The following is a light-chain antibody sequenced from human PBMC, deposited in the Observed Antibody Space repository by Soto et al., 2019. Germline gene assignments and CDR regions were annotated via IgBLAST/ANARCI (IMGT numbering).Light chain of an antibody. Sequence: EIVLTQSPDTLSLSPGERATLSRRASRSVRSNYLAWYQQKPGQAPRFLIYDASSRATGIPDRFSGSGSGTDFTLTISRLEPEDFAVYYCQQYGSSPLTFGGGTKVEIK. CDR1: RSVRSNY. CDR2: DAS. J-gene: IGKJ4*01. V-gene: IGKV3-20*01. CDR3: QQYGSSPLT.